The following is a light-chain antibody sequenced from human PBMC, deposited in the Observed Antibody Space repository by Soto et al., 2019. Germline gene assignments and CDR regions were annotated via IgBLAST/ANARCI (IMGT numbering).Light chain of an antibody. CDR2: AVS. V-gene: IGLV2-14*01. Sequence: QSVLIQPASVSGSPGQSITISCTGTSSDVGGYNYVSWYQQHPGKAPKLMIFAVSNRPSGVSNRFSGSKSGNTASLTISGLQAADEADYYCSSYTSSITYVFGTGTKVTV. CDR1: SSDVGGYNY. J-gene: IGLJ1*01. CDR3: SSYTSSITYV.